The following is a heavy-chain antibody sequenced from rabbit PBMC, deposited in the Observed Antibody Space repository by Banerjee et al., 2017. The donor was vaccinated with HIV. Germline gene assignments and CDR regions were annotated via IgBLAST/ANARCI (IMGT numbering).Heavy chain of an antibody. CDR1: GFSFSSGYY. CDR2: IYTGSSGST. V-gene: IGHV1S40*01. Sequence: QSLEESGGDLVKPGASLTLTCTASGFSFSSGYYMCWVRQAPGKGLEWIACIYTGSSGSTYYANWAKGRFTISKTSSTTVTLQMTSLTAADTATYFCARDEASSGDYTFNLWGQGTLVTVS. J-gene: IGHJ4*01. CDR3: ARDEASSGDYTFNL. D-gene: IGHD1-1*01.